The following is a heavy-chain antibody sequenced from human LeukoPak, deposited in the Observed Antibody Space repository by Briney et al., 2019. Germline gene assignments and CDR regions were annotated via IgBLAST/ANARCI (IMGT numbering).Heavy chain of an antibody. Sequence: GFSVTVSCKASGGTFSSYAISWVRQAPGQGLEWMGGIIPIFGTANYAQKFQGRVTITTDESTSTAYMELSSLRSEDTAVYYCARQYSSSWYPSFDYWGQGTLVTVSS. J-gene: IGHJ4*02. D-gene: IGHD6-13*01. V-gene: IGHV1-69*05. CDR3: ARQYSSSWYPSFDY. CDR1: GGTFSSYA. CDR2: IIPIFGTA.